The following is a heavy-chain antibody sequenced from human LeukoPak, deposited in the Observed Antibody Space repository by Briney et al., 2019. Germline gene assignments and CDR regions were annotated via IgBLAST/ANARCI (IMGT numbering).Heavy chain of an antibody. CDR1: GFTFSSYA. CDR2: ISSGGSDK. Sequence: GGSLRLSCAASGFTFSSYAMSWIRQAPGKGLEWVAFISSGGSDKYYSDSVKGRFTISKDNSKTTLYLQMNSLRDDDTAMYYCAKDTPVSNWGQGTMVTVSS. CDR3: AKDTPVSN. J-gene: IGHJ3*01. V-gene: IGHV3-30*02.